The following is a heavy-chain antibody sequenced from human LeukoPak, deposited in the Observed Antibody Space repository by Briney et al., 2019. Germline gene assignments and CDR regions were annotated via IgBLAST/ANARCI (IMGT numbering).Heavy chain of an antibody. J-gene: IGHJ4*02. Sequence: LRLSCAASGFTFSSYAMSWVRQAPGKGLEWIGYIFPTGSTSYSPSLKSRVTISLDRSKNLFSMTLNSVTAADTAVYYCARMAGRTLAHWGQGTLVTVSS. CDR1: GFTFSSYA. CDR3: ARMAGRTLAH. V-gene: IGHV4-30-2*01. D-gene: IGHD1-7*01. CDR2: IFPTGST.